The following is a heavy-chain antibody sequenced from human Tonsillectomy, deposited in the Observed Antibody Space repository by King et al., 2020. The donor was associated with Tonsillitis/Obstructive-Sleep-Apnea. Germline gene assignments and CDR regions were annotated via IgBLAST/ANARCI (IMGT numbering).Heavy chain of an antibody. CDR3: ARPRDPPKYCTSGRCSVYFDY. Sequence: VQLVESGGSSVQPGRSLRISCATSGFTFDDYAMHWVRQRPGKGLECVSSIDRNSVTIRYADSVKGRFTISRENAKTSLFLEMRSLRADDTAFYYCARPRDPPKYCTSGRCSVYFDYWGQGTLVSVSS. CDR1: GFTFDDYA. J-gene: IGHJ4*02. V-gene: IGHV3-9*01. CDR2: IDRNSVTI. D-gene: IGHD2-8*01.